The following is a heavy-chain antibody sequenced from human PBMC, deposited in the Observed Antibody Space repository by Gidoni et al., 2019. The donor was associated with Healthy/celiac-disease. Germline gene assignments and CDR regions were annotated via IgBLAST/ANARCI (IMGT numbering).Heavy chain of an antibody. V-gene: IGHV3-15*01. CDR1: GFTFSNAW. CDR2: IKSKTDGGTT. CDR3: TTEASTGIVVVRGY. D-gene: IGHD3-22*01. Sequence: VQLVESGGGLVKPGGSLRLSCAASGFTFSNAWMSWVRQAPGKGLEWVGRIKSKTDGGTTDYAAPVKGRFTISRDDSKNTLYLQMNSLKTEDTAVYYCTTEASTGIVVVRGYWGQGTLVTVSS. J-gene: IGHJ4*02.